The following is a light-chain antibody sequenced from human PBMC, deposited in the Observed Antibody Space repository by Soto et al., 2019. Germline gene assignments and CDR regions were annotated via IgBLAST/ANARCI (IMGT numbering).Light chain of an antibody. CDR2: DAS. Sequence: DIQMTQSPSSLSASIGDRVSFTCQASQDISKFLNWYQHKPGQAPSLLIYDASKLQFGVPSRFSGSGSGTDFTFTISSLQPEENATYYCQQYENRPYTFGPGTKVDVK. CDR1: QDISKF. CDR3: QQYENRPYT. V-gene: IGKV1-33*01. J-gene: IGKJ3*01.